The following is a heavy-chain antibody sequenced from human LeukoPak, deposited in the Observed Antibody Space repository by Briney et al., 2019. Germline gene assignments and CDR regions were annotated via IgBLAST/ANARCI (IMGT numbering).Heavy chain of an antibody. CDR3: AKDPLEVGAFRQVFDY. J-gene: IGHJ4*02. CDR1: GFTFSSYA. V-gene: IGHV3-23*01. CDR2: ISGSGGST. Sequence: PGGSLRLSCAASGFTFSSYAMSWVRQAPGKGLEWVSAISGSGGSTYYADSVKGRFTISRDNSKNTLYLQMNSLRAEDTAVYYCAKDPLEVGAFRQVFDYWGQGTLVTVSS. D-gene: IGHD1-26*01.